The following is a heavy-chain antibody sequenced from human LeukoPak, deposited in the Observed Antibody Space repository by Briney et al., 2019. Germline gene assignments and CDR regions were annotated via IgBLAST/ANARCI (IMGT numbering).Heavy chain of an antibody. V-gene: IGHV3-23*01. CDR1: GFIFSSKW. Sequence: GGSLRLSCAASGFIFSSKWMSWVRQAPGKGLEWVSAISGSGGSTYYADSVKGRFTISRDNSKNTLYLQMNSLRAEDTAVYYCAKVRLVPAGTDAFDIWGQGTMVTVSS. J-gene: IGHJ3*02. CDR3: AKVRLVPAGTDAFDI. D-gene: IGHD2-2*01. CDR2: ISGSGGST.